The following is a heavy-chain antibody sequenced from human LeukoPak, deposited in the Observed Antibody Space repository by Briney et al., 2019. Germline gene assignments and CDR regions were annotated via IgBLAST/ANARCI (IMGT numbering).Heavy chain of an antibody. CDR1: GFSLSTSGVG. Sequence: SGPTLVKPTQTLTLTCTFSGFSLSTSGVGVGWIRQPPGKALEWLALIYWNDDKRYSPSLKSRLTITKDTSKNQVVLTMTNMDPVDTATYYCAHSKSWGSTAISLIKAYSSSFYDYWGQGTLVTVSS. J-gene: IGHJ4*02. D-gene: IGHD6-13*01. CDR3: AHSKSWGSTAISLIKAYSSSFYDY. V-gene: IGHV2-5*01. CDR2: IYWNDDK.